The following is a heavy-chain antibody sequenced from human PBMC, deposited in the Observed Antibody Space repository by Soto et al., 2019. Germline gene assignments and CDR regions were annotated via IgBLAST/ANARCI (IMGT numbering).Heavy chain of an antibody. V-gene: IGHV3-33*01. D-gene: IGHD1-1*01. Sequence: QVQLVESGGGVVQPGRSLRLSCAASGFTFSSDGMHWVRQAPGKGLEWVAVIWYDGSNKYYADSVKGRFTISRDNSKNTLYLQMNRLRAEDTAVYYCARDRNELYYYCYGMDVWGQGNTVTVSS. CDR3: ARDRNELYYYCYGMDV. J-gene: IGHJ6*02. CDR1: GFTFSSDG. CDR2: IWYDGSNK.